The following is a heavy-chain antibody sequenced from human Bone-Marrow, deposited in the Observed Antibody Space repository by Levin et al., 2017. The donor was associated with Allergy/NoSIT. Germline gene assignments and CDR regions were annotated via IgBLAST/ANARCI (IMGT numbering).Heavy chain of an antibody. V-gene: IGHV1-18*01. Sequence: ASVKVSCKASGYTFSSYVISWVRQVPGQGLECMGWSSAYNGRTKYVQNFEDRVNMSTDRSTSTAYMELRSLGSGDTAVYYCARENYDTSGQRLHFDSWGQGTLVTVSS. CDR3: ARENYDTSGQRLHFDS. CDR2: SSAYNGRT. J-gene: IGHJ4*02. CDR1: GYTFSSYV. D-gene: IGHD3-22*01.